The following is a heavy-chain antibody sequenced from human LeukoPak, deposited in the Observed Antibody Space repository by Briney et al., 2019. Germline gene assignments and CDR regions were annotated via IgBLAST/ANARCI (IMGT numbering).Heavy chain of an antibody. CDR2: INHSGGT. Sequence: SETLSLTCAVYGGSFSGYYWSWIRQPPGKGLEWIGEINHSGGTNYNPSLKSRVTISVDTSKNQFPLKLSSVTAADTAVYYCARGRVVVPAANFPFDYWGQGTLVTVSS. D-gene: IGHD2-2*01. CDR1: GGSFSGYY. CDR3: ARGRVVVPAANFPFDY. J-gene: IGHJ4*02. V-gene: IGHV4-34*01.